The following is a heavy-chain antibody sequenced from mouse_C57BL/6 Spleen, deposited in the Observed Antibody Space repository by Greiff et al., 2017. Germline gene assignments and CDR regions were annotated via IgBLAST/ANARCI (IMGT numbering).Heavy chain of an antibody. CDR2: IYPGDGAT. CDR1: GYAFSSYW. J-gene: IGHJ2*01. V-gene: IGHV1-80*01. CDR3: AKRREDYFDY. Sequence: QVQLQQSGAELVKPGASVKISCKASGYAFSSYWMHWVKQRPGKGLEWIGQIYPGDGATNYNGKFKGKATLTANKSSSTAYMQLSGLTSEDSAVKFCAKRREDYFDYWGQGTTLTVSS.